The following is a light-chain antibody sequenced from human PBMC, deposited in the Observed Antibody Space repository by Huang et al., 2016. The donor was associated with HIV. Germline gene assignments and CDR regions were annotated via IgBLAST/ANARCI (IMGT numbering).Light chain of an antibody. J-gene: IGKJ5*01. V-gene: IGKV2-28*01. CDR1: QSLLHGNGYNY. Sequence: DIVMIQSPLSLSVTPGEAASISCRSSQSLLHGNGYNYLEWYLQKPGQSPQLLIYSGSDRAPGVPARCSDSGSGTDFSLTISSVEAEDIGIYYCMQSLQTPGTFGQGTRLDIK. CDR3: MQSLQTPGT. CDR2: SGS.